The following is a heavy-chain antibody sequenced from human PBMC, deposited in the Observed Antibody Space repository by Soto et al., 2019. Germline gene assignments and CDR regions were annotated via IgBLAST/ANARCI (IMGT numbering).Heavy chain of an antibody. D-gene: IGHD6-13*01. CDR3: AHREVIAAAATAGFDP. CDR2: IYWDDDK. V-gene: IGHV2-5*02. CDR1: GFSLSTSGVG. Sequence: SGPTLVNPTQTLTLTCTFSGFSLSTSGVGVGWIRQPPGKALEWLALIYWDDDKRYSPSLKSRLTITKDTSKNQVVLTMTNMDPVDTATYYCAHREVIAAAATAGFDPWGQGTLVTVSS. J-gene: IGHJ5*02.